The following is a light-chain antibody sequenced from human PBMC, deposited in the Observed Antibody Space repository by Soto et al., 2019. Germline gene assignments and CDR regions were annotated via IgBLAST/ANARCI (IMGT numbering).Light chain of an antibody. J-gene: IGKJ1*01. CDR3: QQYAVSPPT. CDR1: QSVSARS. V-gene: IGKV3-20*01. Sequence: EIVLTQSPGTLSLSPGEIATLSCRASQSVSARSVAWYQRKPGQAPRLLVYGASNRPTDIPVRFSASGSETDFTLTISRLEPEDFAVYICQQYAVSPPTFFLGTKVEFK. CDR2: GAS.